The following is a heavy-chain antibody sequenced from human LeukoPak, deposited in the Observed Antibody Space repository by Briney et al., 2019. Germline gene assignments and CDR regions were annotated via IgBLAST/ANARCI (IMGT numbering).Heavy chain of an antibody. J-gene: IGHJ1*01. CDR3: ASGPTPETFQH. CDR2: IFYGGIA. V-gene: IGHV4-59*01. D-gene: IGHD2-15*01. CDR1: GGSISSYY. Sequence: SETLSLTCTVSGGSISSYYWSWIRQSPGKGLEWIGYIFYGGIADNNPSLKSRLTMSVDTSKNQFSLKLKSVTAADTATYYCASGPTPETFQHWGQGTLVTVSS.